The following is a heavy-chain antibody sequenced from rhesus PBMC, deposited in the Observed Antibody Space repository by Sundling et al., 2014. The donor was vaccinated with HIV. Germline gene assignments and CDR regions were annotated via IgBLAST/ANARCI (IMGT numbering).Heavy chain of an antibody. J-gene: IGHJ2*01. V-gene: IGHV3-184*01. D-gene: IGHD4-29*01. Sequence: EVQLVESGGGLVQPGGSLRLSCAASGFTFSDHYMYWVRQAPGKGLEWVGFIRSKAYGGTAEYAASVKGRFTISRDDSKSIAYLQMNSLKTEDTAVYYCTRRTTAFTFDLWGPGTPTHHLL. CDR3: TRRTTAFTFDL. CDR2: IRSKAYGGTA. CDR1: GFTFSDHY.